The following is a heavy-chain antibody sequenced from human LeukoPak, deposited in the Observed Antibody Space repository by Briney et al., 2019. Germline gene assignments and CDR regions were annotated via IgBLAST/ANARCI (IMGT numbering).Heavy chain of an antibody. CDR2: IYYSGST. D-gene: IGHD5-18*01. Sequence: KPSETLSLTCTVSGGSISSYYWGWIRQPPGKGLEWIGYIYYSGSTNYNPSLKSRVTISVDTSKSQFSLKLTSVTAADTAVYYCARDRDTAMGSSYYYGMDVWGQGATVTVSS. CDR1: GGSISSYY. V-gene: IGHV4-59*01. CDR3: ARDRDTAMGSSYYYGMDV. J-gene: IGHJ6*02.